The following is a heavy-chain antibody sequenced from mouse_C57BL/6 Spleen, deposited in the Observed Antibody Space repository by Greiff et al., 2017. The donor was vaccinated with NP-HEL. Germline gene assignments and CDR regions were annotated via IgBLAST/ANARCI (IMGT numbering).Heavy chain of an antibody. CDR2: IDPSDSYT. D-gene: IGHD1-1*01. CDR3: ARPLTTVVATDWYFDV. CDR1: GYTFTSYW. J-gene: IGHJ1*03. V-gene: IGHV1-59*01. Sequence: QVQLKQSGAELVRPGTSVKLSCKASGYTFTSYWMHWVKQRPGQGLEWIGVIDPSDSYTNYNQKFKGKATLTVDTSSSTAYMQLSSLTSEDSAVYYCARPLTTVVATDWYFDVWGTGTTVTVSS.